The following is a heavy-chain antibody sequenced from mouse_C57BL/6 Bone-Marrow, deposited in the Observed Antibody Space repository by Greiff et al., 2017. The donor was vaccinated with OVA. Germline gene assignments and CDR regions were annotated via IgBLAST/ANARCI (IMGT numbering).Heavy chain of an antibody. CDR1: GFNIKDDY. D-gene: IGHD2-4*01. J-gene: IGHJ1*03. CDR2: IDPENGDT. Sequence: VHVKQSGAELVRPGASVKLSCTASGFNIKDDYMHWVKQRPEQGLEWIGWIDPENGDTEYASKFQGKATITADTSSNTAYLQLSSLTSEDTAVYYCTTGGYYDLYLDVWGTGTTVTVSS. CDR3: TTGGYYDLYLDV. V-gene: IGHV14-4*01.